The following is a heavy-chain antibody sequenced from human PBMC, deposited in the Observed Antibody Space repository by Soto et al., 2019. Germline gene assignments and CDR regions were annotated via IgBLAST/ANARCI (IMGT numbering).Heavy chain of an antibody. CDR1: DDSISGLF. J-gene: IGHJ6*02. CDR3: ARDRCSGGSCYYKYYSYGMDV. D-gene: IGHD2-15*01. CDR2: SYNNENT. Sequence: QVQLHESGPDLVKSSETLSLTCTVSDDSISGLFYSWIRQPAGKGLEWLGRSYNNENTDYNPSLKSRISMSVDMSKSQVSLRLSSVTAADTAVYYCARDRCSGGSCYYKYYSYGMDVWGQGTTVTVSS. V-gene: IGHV4-4*07.